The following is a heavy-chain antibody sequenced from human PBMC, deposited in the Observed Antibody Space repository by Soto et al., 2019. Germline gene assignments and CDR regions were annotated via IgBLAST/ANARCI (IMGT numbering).Heavy chain of an antibody. V-gene: IGHV4-39*07. Sequence: PSETLSLTCTVSCGSISSSSYYWGWIRQPPGKGLEWIGSIYYSGSTYYNPSLKSRVTISVDTSKNQFSLKLSSVTAADTAVYYCAREVARPPGAFDIWGQGTMVTVSS. CDR3: AREVARPPGAFDI. J-gene: IGHJ3*02. D-gene: IGHD2-15*01. CDR2: IYYSGST. CDR1: CGSISSSSYY.